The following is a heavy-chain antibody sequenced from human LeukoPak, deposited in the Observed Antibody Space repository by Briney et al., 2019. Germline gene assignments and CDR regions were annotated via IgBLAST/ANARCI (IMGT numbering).Heavy chain of an antibody. CDR2: ISSSGSTI. D-gene: IGHD5-24*01. CDR1: GFTFSDYY. V-gene: IGHV3-11*01. CDR3: ARDRQMATITLNFDY. Sequence: GGSLRLSCAASGFTFSDYYMSLIRQAPGKGLEWVSYISSSGSTIYYADSVKGRFTISRDNAKNSLYLQMNSLRAEDTAVYYCARDRQMATITLNFDYWGQGTLVTVSS. J-gene: IGHJ4*02.